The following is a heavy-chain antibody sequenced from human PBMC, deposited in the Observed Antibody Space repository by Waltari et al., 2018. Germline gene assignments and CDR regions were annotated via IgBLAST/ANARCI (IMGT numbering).Heavy chain of an antibody. D-gene: IGHD3-9*01. J-gene: IGHJ4*02. V-gene: IGHV3-53*01. CDR1: GFTVSSNY. Sequence: EVQLLESGGGLIQPGGSLRLSCAASGFTVSSNYMSWVRQAPGKGLEWVSVIYSGGSTYYADSVKGRFTISRDNSKNTLYLQMNSLRAEDTAVYYCARDFEGNYFDYWGQGTLVTVSS. CDR2: IYSGGST. CDR3: ARDFEGNYFDY.